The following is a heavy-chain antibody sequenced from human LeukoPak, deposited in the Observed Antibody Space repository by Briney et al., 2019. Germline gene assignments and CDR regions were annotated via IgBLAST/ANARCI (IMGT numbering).Heavy chain of an antibody. CDR1: GFTFSSYA. V-gene: IGHV3-23*01. Sequence: GGSLRLSCAASGFTFSSYAMSWVRQAPGKGLEWVSAISGSGGSTYYADSVKGRFTISRDNSKNTLYLQMNSLRAEDTAVYYCAKHQAYYDILTGYLGCPDYWGQGTPVTVSS. D-gene: IGHD3-9*01. CDR2: ISGSGGST. J-gene: IGHJ4*02. CDR3: AKHQAYYDILTGYLGCPDY.